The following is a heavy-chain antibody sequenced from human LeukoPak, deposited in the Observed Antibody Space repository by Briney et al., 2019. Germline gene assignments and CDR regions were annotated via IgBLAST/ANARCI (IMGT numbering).Heavy chain of an antibody. D-gene: IGHD6-13*01. V-gene: IGHV3-48*03. J-gene: IGHJ6*03. CDR2: ISSSGSTI. CDR3: ARDSSSWLPHYYYYMDV. CDR1: GFTFSSYE. Sequence: PGGSLRLSCAASGFTFSSYEMNWVRQAPGKGLEWVSYISSSGSTIYYADSVKGRFTISRDNAKNSLYLQMNSLRAEDTAVYYCARDSSSWLPHYYYYMDVWGKGTTVTVSS.